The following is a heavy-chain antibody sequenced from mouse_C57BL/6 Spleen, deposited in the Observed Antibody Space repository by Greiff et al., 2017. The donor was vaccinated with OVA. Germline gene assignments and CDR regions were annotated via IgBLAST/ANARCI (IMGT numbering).Heavy chain of an antibody. CDR3: ARTETSTVVAEYDYDD. CDR2: IYPRSGNT. Sequence: VQLQQSGAELARPGASVKLSCKASGYTFTSYGISWVKQRTGQGLEWIGEIYPRSGNTYYNEKFKGKSTLSADKSSSTAYMELRSLTSEDSAVYVCARTETSTVVAEYDYDDWGQGATLTVSS. D-gene: IGHD1-1*01. V-gene: IGHV1-81*01. J-gene: IGHJ2*01. CDR1: GYTFTSYG.